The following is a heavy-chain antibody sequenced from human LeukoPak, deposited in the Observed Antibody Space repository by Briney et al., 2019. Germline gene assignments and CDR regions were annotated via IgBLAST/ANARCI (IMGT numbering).Heavy chain of an antibody. CDR2: IYYSGST. Sequence: SETLSLTCTVSGGSISSGGYYWSWIRQHPGKGLEWIGYIYYSGSTYYNPSLKSRVTISVDTSKNQFSLKLSSVTAADTAVYYCASNQPGRAPILTGYPPFDYWGQGTLVTVSS. D-gene: IGHD3-9*01. CDR3: ASNQPGRAPILTGYPPFDY. J-gene: IGHJ4*02. V-gene: IGHV4-31*03. CDR1: GGSISSGGYY.